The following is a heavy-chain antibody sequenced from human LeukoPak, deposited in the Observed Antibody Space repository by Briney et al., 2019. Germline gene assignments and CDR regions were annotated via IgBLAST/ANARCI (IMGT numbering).Heavy chain of an antibody. CDR3: ARSRVPAGKYCSGGSCYGGFDY. V-gene: IGHV1-3*01. Sequence: ASVKVSCKASGYTFISYAIHWVRQAPGQRLEWMGWINAGNGNTKYSQKFQGRVTITRDTSASTAYMELSSLRSEDTAVYYCARSRVPAGKYCSGGSCYGGFDYWGQGTLVTVSS. CDR2: INAGNGNT. D-gene: IGHD2-15*01. CDR1: GYTFISYA. J-gene: IGHJ4*02.